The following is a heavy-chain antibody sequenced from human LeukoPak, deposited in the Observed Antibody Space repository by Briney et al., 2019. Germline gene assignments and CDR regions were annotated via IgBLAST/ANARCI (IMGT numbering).Heavy chain of an antibody. CDR2: IYYSGST. Sequence: SETLSLTCAVSGGSISSYYWSWIRQPPGKELEWIGYIYYSGSTNYNPSLKSRVTISVDTSKNQFSLKLSSVTAADTAVYYCARYQLAIAAASYGMDVWGQGTTVTVSS. D-gene: IGHD6-13*01. J-gene: IGHJ6*02. V-gene: IGHV4-59*01. CDR3: ARYQLAIAAASYGMDV. CDR1: GGSISSYY.